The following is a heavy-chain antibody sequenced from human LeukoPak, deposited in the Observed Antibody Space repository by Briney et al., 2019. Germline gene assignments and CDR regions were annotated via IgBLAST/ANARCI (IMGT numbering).Heavy chain of an antibody. Sequence: GGSLRLSCAASGFTFRSYAMQWVRQAPGKGLEWVSYITYNSGTIFYADSVKGRFTISRDNAKDPLYLQMSSLRDEDTAVYYCARDSGYSYADDYWGEGTLVTVSS. CDR2: ITYNSGTI. V-gene: IGHV3-48*02. J-gene: IGHJ4*02. D-gene: IGHD5-18*01. CDR3: ARDSGYSYADDY. CDR1: GFTFRSYA.